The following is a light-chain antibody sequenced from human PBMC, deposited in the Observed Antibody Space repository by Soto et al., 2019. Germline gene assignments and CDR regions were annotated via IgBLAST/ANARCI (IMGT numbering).Light chain of an antibody. V-gene: IGKV3-20*01. CDR3: QQYGNSVI. J-gene: IGKJ3*01. CDR1: QIVSSSH. Sequence: EFVLTQSPATLSLSPGERATLYCRASQIVSSSHLAWYQQKPGQAPRLLIYGASGSATGIPDRFSGSGAGTDFALTISRLEPEDFAVSYCQQYGNSVIFGPGNKVDIK. CDR2: GAS.